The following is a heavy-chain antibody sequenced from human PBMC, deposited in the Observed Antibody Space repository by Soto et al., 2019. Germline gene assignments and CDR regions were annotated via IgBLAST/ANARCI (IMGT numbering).Heavy chain of an antibody. CDR2: ISSSSSYI. CDR3: ARDSRDGYNSFDY. V-gene: IGHV3-21*01. D-gene: IGHD5-12*01. J-gene: IGHJ4*02. CDR1: GFTFNSYS. Sequence: PGGSLRLSCAPSGFTFNSYSMNWVRQAPGERLEWVSSISSSSSYIYYAGSVKGRFTISRDNAKNSLYLQMNSLRAEDTAVYYGARDSRDGYNSFDYWGRGTLVTVSS.